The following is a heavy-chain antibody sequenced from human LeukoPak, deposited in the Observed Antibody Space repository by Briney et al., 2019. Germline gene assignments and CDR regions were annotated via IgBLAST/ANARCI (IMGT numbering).Heavy chain of an antibody. CDR3: ARDKRHSYGKYFDP. CDR1: ADTLSTYY. V-gene: IGHV4-59*12. Sequence: SETLSLTCTLSADTLSTYYRNWIRQTPERGLEWIGHISLGNTAYNPSLKSRVTISVDTSKNELYLSLTSVTAADTALYFCARDKRHSYGKYFDPWSQGTLVSVSS. J-gene: IGHJ4*02. D-gene: IGHD5-18*01. CDR2: ISLGNT.